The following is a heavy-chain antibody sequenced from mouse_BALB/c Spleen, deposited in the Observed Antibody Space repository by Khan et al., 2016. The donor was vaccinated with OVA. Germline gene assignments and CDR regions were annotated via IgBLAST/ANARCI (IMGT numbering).Heavy chain of an antibody. CDR3: ARSYYYGRGRYAMDY. D-gene: IGHD1-1*01. CDR2: IGPGSGSA. V-gene: IGHV1S41*01. Sequence: DLVEPGASVKLSCKASGYTFTSYWINWIKERPGQGLEWIGQIGPGSGSAYYNELFKGKATLTVDTSSSTAYIQLSSLSSEDSAVYFCARSYYYGRGRYAMDYWGQGTSVTVSS. CDR1: GYTFTSYW. J-gene: IGHJ4*01.